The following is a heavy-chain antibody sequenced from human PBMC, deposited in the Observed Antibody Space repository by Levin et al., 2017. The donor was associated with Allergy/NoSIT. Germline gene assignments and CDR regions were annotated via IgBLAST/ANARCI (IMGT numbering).Heavy chain of an antibody. CDR2: IYYSGST. CDR3: ARETDWFDP. J-gene: IGHJ5*02. Sequence: SETLSLTCTVSGGSVSSGSYYWSWIRQPPGKGLEWIGYIYYSGSTNYNPSLKSRVTISVDTSKNQFSLKLSSVTAADTAVYYCARETDWFDPWGQGTLVTVSS. V-gene: IGHV4-61*01. CDR1: GGSVSSGSYY.